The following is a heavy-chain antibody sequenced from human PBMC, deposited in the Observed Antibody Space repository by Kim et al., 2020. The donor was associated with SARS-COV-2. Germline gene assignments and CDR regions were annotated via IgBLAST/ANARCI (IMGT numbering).Heavy chain of an antibody. J-gene: IGHJ6*02. V-gene: IGHV1-18*04. Sequence: ASVKVSCKASGYTFTSYGISWVRQAPGQGLEWMGWISAYNGNTNYAQKFQGRVTMTTDTSTSTAYMELRSLRSDDTAVYYCARGRITIFGVEYYYYGMDVWGQGTTVTVSS. CDR2: ISAYNGNT. CDR3: ARGRITIFGVEYYYYGMDV. D-gene: IGHD3-3*01. CDR1: GYTFTSYG.